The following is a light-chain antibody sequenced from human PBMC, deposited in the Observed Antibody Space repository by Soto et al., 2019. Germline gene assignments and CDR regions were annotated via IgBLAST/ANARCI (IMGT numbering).Light chain of an antibody. V-gene: IGKV1-5*01. CDR1: QSVTAS. CDR3: QQYDYSRT. J-gene: IGKJ1*01. Sequence: DIPMTQSPSTLSASVGDSVTITCRASQSVTASLAWYQQKPGEAPKLLIYDVSNLETGVPSRFSGSGSGTEFSLTILSLQPDDFATYYCQQYDYSRTFGQGTKVEIK. CDR2: DVS.